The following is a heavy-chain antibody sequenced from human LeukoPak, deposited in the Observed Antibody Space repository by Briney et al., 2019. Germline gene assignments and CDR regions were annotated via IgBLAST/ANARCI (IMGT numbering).Heavy chain of an antibody. J-gene: IGHJ4*02. V-gene: IGHV3-23*01. CDR1: GFTFSSYA. CDR2: ISGSGGST. CDR3: AKALFYYDSSGYPHYFDY. Sequence: GGSLRLSFAASGFTFSSYAMSWVRQAPGKGLEWVSAISGSGGSTYYADSVKGRFTISRDNSKNTLYLQMNSLRAEDTAVYYCAKALFYYDSSGYPHYFDYWGQGTLVTVSS. D-gene: IGHD3-22*01.